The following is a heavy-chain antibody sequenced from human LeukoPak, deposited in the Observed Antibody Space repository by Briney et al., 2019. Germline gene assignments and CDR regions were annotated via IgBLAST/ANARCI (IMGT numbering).Heavy chain of an antibody. J-gene: IGHJ4*02. CDR3: VKPFSGSYYTVYYFDF. CDR1: GFTFSSYA. V-gene: IGHV3-64D*09. D-gene: IGHD3-10*01. Sequence: GGSLRLSCSASGFTFSSYAMHWVRQAPGKGLEYVSAISSNGGVTYNADSVKGRFTISRDNSKNTLYLQMGSLRAEDTAVYYCVKPFSGSYYTVYYFDFWGQGTLVTVSS. CDR2: ISSNGGVT.